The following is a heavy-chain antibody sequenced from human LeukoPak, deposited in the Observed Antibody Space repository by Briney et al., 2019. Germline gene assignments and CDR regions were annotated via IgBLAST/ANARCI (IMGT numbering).Heavy chain of an antibody. J-gene: IGHJ4*02. CDR1: GFTFSSYG. CDR3: ARDRSYDSSGYFAY. V-gene: IGHV3-33*01. Sequence: PGGSLRLSCAASGFTFSSYGMHWVRQAPGKGLEWVAVIWYDGSKKYYADSVKGRFTISSDNSKNTLYLQMNSLRAEDTAVYYCARDRSYDSSGYFAYWGQGPLVTVSS. D-gene: IGHD3-22*01. CDR2: IWYDGSKK.